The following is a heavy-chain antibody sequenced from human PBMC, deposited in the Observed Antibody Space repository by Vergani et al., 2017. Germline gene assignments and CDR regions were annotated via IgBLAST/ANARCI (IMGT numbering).Heavy chain of an antibody. CDR1: GFTFSSYA. V-gene: IGHV3-23*01. CDR3: AKAGDPNCKGGNCYSYYYGLDL. Sequence: EVQLLESGGGLVQPGGSLRLSCGASGFTFSSYAMTWVRQAPGKGLEWVSAISGSGGNTFYTDSVKGRFTISRDNSKDTLSLQMNSLRVEDTAIYYCAKAGDPNCKGGNCYSYYYGLDLWGQGTTVTVSS. CDR2: ISGSGGNT. D-gene: IGHD2-15*01. J-gene: IGHJ6*01.